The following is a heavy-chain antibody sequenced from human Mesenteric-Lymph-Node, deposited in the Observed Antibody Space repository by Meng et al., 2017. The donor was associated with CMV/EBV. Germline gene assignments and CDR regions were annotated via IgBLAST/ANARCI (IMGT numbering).Heavy chain of an antibody. CDR1: GGSISSYY. CDR3: ARAAPEQQLTFDY. CDR2: IYYSGST. D-gene: IGHD6-13*01. V-gene: IGHV4-59*01. J-gene: IGHJ4*02. Sequence: SETLSLTCTVSGGSISSYYWSWIRQPPGKGLEWIGYIYYSGSTNYNPSLKSRVTISVDTSKNQFSLKLSSVTAADTAVYYCARAAPEQQLTFDYWGQGTLVTVSS.